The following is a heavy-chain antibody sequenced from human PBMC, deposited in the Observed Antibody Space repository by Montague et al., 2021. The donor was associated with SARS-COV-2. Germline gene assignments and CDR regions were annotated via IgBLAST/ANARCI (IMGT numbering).Heavy chain of an antibody. Sequence: SETLSLTCTVSGGSISSNSYYWGWIRQPPGKGLEWIGSIYYSGSTYYNPSLKSRVTISVDTSKNQFSLKLSSVTAADTAVYYCARQDDILTGYYYYGMDVWGQGTTVTVSS. CDR2: IYYSGST. CDR1: GGSISSNSYY. J-gene: IGHJ6*02. D-gene: IGHD3-9*01. V-gene: IGHV4-39*01. CDR3: ARQDDILTGYYYYGMDV.